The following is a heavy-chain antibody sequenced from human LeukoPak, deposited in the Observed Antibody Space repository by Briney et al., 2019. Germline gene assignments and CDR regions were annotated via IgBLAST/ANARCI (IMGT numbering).Heavy chain of an antibody. CDR3: AKSYYYGSGTTDP. CDR2: INPNSGGT. CDR1: GYTFTDYY. D-gene: IGHD3-10*01. J-gene: IGHJ5*02. Sequence: ASVTVSCKASGYTFTDYYIHWVRQAPGQGLEWMGWINPNSGGTNYAQKFQGRVTMTRDTSISTAYMELSGLRSDDTAAYYCAKSYYYGSGTTDPWGQGSLVTVSS. V-gene: IGHV1-2*02.